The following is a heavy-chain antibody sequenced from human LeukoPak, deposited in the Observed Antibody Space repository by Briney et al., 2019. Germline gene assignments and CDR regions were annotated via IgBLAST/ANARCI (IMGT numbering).Heavy chain of an antibody. CDR2: INAGNGNT. V-gene: IGHV1-3*01. J-gene: IGHJ3*02. CDR3: ARDRSSGWYDAFDI. CDR1: GYTFTSYA. D-gene: IGHD6-19*01. Sequence: GASVKVSCKASGYTFTSYAMHWVRQAPGQRLEWMGWINAGNGNTKYSQKFQGRVTITRDTSASTAYMELSSLRSEDTAVYYCARDRSSGWYDAFDIWGQGTMVTVSS.